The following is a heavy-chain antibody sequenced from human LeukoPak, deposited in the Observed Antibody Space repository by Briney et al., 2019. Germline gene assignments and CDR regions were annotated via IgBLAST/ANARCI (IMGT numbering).Heavy chain of an antibody. CDR3: ARGCDYGSGSYSHFDY. J-gene: IGHJ4*02. D-gene: IGHD3-10*01. V-gene: IGHV3-48*03. CDR2: ISSSGSTI. Sequence: GRSLRLSCTASGFTFGDYAMSWVRQAPGKGLEWVSYISSSGSTIYYADSVKGRFTISRDNAKNSLYLQMNSLRAEDTAVYYCARGCDYGSGSYSHFDYWGQGTLVTVSS. CDR1: GFTFGDYA.